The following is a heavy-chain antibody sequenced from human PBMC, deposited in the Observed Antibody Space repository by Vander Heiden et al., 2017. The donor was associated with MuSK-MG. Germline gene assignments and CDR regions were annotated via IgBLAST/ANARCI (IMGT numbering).Heavy chain of an antibody. D-gene: IGHD5-12*01. J-gene: IGHJ6*02. CDR1: GFSLSNARMG. CDR2: IFSNDEK. CDR3: ARIVASLRNQDTYYGMDV. Sequence: QVTLKESGPVLVKPTETLTLTCTVSGFSLSNARMGVSWIRQPPGKALEWLAHIFSNDEKSYRTSLKSMRTISKDTSKSQVVRTMTNMDTVETATYDCARIVASLRNQDTYYGMDVWGQGTTVTVYS. V-gene: IGHV2-26*01.